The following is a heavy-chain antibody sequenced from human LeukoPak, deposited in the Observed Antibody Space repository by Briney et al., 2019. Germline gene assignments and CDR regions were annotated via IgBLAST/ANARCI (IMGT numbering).Heavy chain of an antibody. Sequence: ASVKVSCKASGYTFTGYYMHWVRQAPGQGLEWMGWINPNSGGTNYAQKFQGRVTMTRDTSISTAYMELSRLRSDDTAVYYCARGDYGDYEWFDPWGQGTLVTASS. CDR2: INPNSGGT. J-gene: IGHJ5*02. V-gene: IGHV1-2*02. CDR1: GYTFTGYY. CDR3: ARGDYGDYEWFDP. D-gene: IGHD4-17*01.